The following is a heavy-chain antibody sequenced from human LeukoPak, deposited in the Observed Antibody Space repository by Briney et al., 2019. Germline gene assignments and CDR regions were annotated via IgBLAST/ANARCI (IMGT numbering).Heavy chain of an antibody. J-gene: IGHJ4*02. V-gene: IGHV3-30*02. D-gene: IGHD2-8*01. CDR1: GFTFSSYG. CDR3: ARAPALLVSFDY. CDR2: IRYDGSNK. Sequence: GGSLRLSCAASGFTFSSYGMHWVRQAPGKGLEWVAFIRYDGSNKYYADSVKGRFTISRDNSKNTLYLQMNSLRAEDTAVYYCARAPALLVSFDYWGQGTLVTVSS.